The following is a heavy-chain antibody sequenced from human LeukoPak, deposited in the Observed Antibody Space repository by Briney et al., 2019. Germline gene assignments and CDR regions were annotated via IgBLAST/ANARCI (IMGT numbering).Heavy chain of an antibody. Sequence: GASVKVSCQASGYTFTSYGISWVRQAPGQGLEWMGWISAYNGNTNFAQKLQGRVNRTTDTSTGTAYMDLRSLRSDDTAVYYCARDQAATNTQVRFCLDWGQGTLVTVSS. CDR1: GYTFTSYG. J-gene: IGHJ4*02. V-gene: IGHV1-18*01. CDR3: ARDQAATNTQVRFCLD. D-gene: IGHD3-9*01. CDR2: ISAYNGNT.